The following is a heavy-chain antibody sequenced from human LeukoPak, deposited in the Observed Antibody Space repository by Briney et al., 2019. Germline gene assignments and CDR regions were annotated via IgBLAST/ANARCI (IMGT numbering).Heavy chain of an antibody. CDR3: ARGHDYGDPSAI. Sequence: PSETLSLTCSVSGGSISSYYWSWIRPPPGKGLEWIGHIYYSGSTNYNPSLKSRVTMSVDTSKNQFSLKLSSVTAADTAVYYCARGHDYGDPSAIWGQGTLVTVSS. J-gene: IGHJ4*02. CDR2: IYYSGST. CDR1: GGSISSYY. V-gene: IGHV4-59*01. D-gene: IGHD4-17*01.